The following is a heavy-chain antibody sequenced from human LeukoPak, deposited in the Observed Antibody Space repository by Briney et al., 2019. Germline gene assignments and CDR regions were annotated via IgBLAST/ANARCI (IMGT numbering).Heavy chain of an antibody. Sequence: ASVKVSCKASGYTFTSYGISWVRQAPGQGLEWMGWISAYNGNTNYAQKLQGRVTMTTDTSTSTAYMELSRLRSDDTAVYYCAREGSSSGGTYYYYYYMDVWGKGTTVTISS. D-gene: IGHD3-22*01. CDR1: GYTFTSYG. J-gene: IGHJ6*03. CDR3: AREGSSSGGTYYYYYYMDV. V-gene: IGHV1-18*01. CDR2: ISAYNGNT.